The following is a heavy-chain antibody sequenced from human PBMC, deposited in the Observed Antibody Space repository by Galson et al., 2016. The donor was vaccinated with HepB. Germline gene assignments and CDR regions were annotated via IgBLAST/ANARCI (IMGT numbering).Heavy chain of an antibody. CDR2: IKSRADAGTT. V-gene: IGHV3-15*01. Sequence: SLRLSCAASGFIFSNAWMSWVRQAPGKGLEWVGRIKSRADAGTTDYAAPVKGRFSIPRDDSKDILYLQMNSLKTEDTAVYYCTTDWWSQLAYYSGMDVWGQGTTVTVSS. CDR3: TTDWWSQLAYYSGMDV. D-gene: IGHD2-15*01. CDR1: GFIFSNAW. J-gene: IGHJ6*02.